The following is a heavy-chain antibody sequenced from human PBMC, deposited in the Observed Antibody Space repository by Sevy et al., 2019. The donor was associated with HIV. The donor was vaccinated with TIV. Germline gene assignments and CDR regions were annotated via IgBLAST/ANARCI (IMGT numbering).Heavy chain of an antibody. J-gene: IGHJ4*02. CDR3: VTSSSSRYYPDYFDY. CDR2: ISGSGDTT. V-gene: IGHV3-23*01. CDR1: GFTFSSYA. Sequence: GGSLRLSCAASGFTFSSYAMTWVRQGPGKGLEWVSTISGSGDTTDYTDSVKGRFTISRDTSKNTLYLQMNSLRAEDTAIYYCVTSSSSRYYPDYFDYWGQGTLVTVSS. D-gene: IGHD6-6*01.